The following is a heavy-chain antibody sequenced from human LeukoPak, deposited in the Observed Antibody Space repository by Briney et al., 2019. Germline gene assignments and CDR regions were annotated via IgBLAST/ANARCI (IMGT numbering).Heavy chain of an antibody. CDR1: GFTFTSYS. V-gene: IGHV3-23*01. D-gene: IGHD1-7*01. J-gene: IGHJ4*02. CDR3: ARKAQYNGHYPLDY. Sequence: GGSLRLSCAASGFTFTSYSMSWVRQAPGKGLEWVSGTSDRGDYTYYADSVKGRFTISRDSSRNTLFLQMNSLRAEDTALYFCARKAQYNGHYPLDYWGQGTLVTVSS. CDR2: TSDRGDYT.